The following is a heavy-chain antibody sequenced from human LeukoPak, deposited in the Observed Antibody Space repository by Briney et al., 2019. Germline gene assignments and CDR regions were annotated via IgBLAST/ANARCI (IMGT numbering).Heavy chain of an antibody. D-gene: IGHD2-2*01. Sequence: GGSLRLSCAASGFTFSSYWMSWVRQAPGKGLEWVANIKQDGSEKYYVDSVKGRFTISRDNAKNSLYLQMNSLRAEDTAVYYCARDLSCSSTSCSLFDYWGQGTQVTVSS. J-gene: IGHJ4*02. CDR3: ARDLSCSSTSCSLFDY. CDR1: GFTFSSYW. V-gene: IGHV3-7*01. CDR2: IKQDGSEK.